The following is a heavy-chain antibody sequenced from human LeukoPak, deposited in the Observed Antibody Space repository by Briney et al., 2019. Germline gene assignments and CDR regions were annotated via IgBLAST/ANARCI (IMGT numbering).Heavy chain of an antibody. Sequence: PGRSLRLSCAASGFTFRSYGMHWVRQAPGKGLEWVAVIWYDGSNKYYADSVKGRFTISRDNSKNTLYLQMNSLRAEDTAVYYCARDLSPYYSSGCDYWGQGTLVTVSS. V-gene: IGHV3-33*01. CDR1: GFTFRSYG. CDR2: IWYDGSNK. J-gene: IGHJ4*02. D-gene: IGHD6-19*01. CDR3: ARDLSPYYSSGCDY.